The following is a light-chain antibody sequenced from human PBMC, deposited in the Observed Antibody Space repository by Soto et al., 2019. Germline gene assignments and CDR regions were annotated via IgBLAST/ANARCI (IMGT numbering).Light chain of an antibody. Sequence: AIRMTQSPSSFSASTGDRVTITCRASQGISSYLAWYQQKPGKAPKLLIYAAATLQRGAPSRFSASGSGTDSTLTISRLQSEDFATYYFQQYLSYPYTFGKGTKLEI. CDR2: AAA. V-gene: IGKV1-8*01. CDR1: QGISSY. J-gene: IGKJ2*01. CDR3: QQYLSYPYT.